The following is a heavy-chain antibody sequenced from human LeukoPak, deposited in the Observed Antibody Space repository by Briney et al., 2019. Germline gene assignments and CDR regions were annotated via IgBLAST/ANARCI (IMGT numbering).Heavy chain of an antibody. Sequence: ASVKVSCKASVYTFTGYYMHWVRQAPGQGLEWMGWINPNSGGTNYAQKFQGRVTMTRDTSISTAYMELSRLRSDDTAVYYCARVYCSSTSCSGDAYDIWGQGTMVTVSS. D-gene: IGHD2-2*01. CDR2: INPNSGGT. J-gene: IGHJ3*02. V-gene: IGHV1-2*02. CDR1: VYTFTGYY. CDR3: ARVYCSSTSCSGDAYDI.